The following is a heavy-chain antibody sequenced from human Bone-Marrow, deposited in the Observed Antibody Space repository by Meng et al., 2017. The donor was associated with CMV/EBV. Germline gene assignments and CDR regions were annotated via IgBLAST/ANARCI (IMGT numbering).Heavy chain of an antibody. CDR3: AKDYPHSTLGYFDY. CDR1: GFTFSSYA. CDR2: ISGSGGST. J-gene: IGHJ4*02. Sequence: GESLKISCAASGFTFSSYAMSWVRQAPGKGLEWVSAISGSGGSTYYADSVKGRFTISRDNSKNTLYLQMNSLRAEDTAVYYCAKDYPHSTLGYFDYWGQGTLVTVSS. V-gene: IGHV3-23*01. D-gene: IGHD2-15*01.